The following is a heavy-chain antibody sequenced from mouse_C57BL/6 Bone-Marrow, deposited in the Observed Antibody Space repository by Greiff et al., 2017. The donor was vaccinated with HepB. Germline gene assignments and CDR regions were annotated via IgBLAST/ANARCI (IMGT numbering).Heavy chain of an antibody. CDR2: ISNGGCST. V-gene: IGHV5-12*01. CDR1: GFTFSDYY. Sequence: EVQRVESGGGLVQPGGSLKLSCAASGFTFSDYYMYWVRQTPEKRLEWVAYISNGGCSTYYPDTVKGRFTISRDNAKNTLYLQMSRLKSEDTAMYYGARRPGDYWGQGTSVTVSS. CDR3: ARRPGDY. J-gene: IGHJ4*01.